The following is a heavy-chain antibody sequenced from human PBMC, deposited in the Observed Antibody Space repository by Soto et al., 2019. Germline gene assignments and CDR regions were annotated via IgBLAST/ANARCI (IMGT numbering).Heavy chain of an antibody. Sequence: EVQLLESGGGLVQPGGSLRLSCAASGFIFSSYAMSWVRQAPGKGLEWVSGISDSGGSTYYADSVKGRFTISRDNSKNTLYLQMNSLRAEDTAVYYCAKEDYGDYGMDVWGQGTTVTVSS. D-gene: IGHD4-17*01. CDR1: GFIFSSYA. CDR3: AKEDYGDYGMDV. CDR2: ISDSGGST. V-gene: IGHV3-23*01. J-gene: IGHJ6*02.